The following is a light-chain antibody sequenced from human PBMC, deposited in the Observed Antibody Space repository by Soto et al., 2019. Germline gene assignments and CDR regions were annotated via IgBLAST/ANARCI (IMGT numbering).Light chain of an antibody. CDR3: PQYGSSPLT. V-gene: IGKV3-20*01. CDR2: DAS. J-gene: IGKJ4*01. CDR1: QSVSSNY. Sequence: EIVLTQSPGTLSLSPGERATLSCRASQSVSSNYLAWYQQKPGQAPRFLIYDASSRATGIPDRFSGSGSGTDFTLTISRLQPEDFAVYYCPQYGSSPLTFGGGTKVEIK.